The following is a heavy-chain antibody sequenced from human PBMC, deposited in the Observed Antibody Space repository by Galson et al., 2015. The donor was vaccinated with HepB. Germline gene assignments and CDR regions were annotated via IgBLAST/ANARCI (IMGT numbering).Heavy chain of an antibody. CDR2: NYYSGST. CDR3: ARRGYYYYMDV. CDR1: GGSISNYY. J-gene: IGHJ6*03. Sequence: QVQLQESGPGLVKPSETLSLTCTVSGGSISNYYWSWIRQPPGKGLEWIGYNYYSGSTDYNPSLKGRVTISVDRSKNQFSLKLSSVTAADTAVYYCARRGYYYYMDVWGKGTTVTVSS. V-gene: IGHV4-59*08.